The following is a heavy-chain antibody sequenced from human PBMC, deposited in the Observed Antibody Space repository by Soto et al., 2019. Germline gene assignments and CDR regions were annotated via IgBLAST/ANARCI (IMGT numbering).Heavy chain of an antibody. V-gene: IGHV4-31*02. Sequence: PSETLSLTCAVYGGSFSGYYWSWIRQHPGKGLEWIGHIYYSGSTYYNPSLKSRVTISVDTSKNQFSLKLSSVTAADTAVYYCARDRKVGYYGSGSYYYPMDVWGQGTTVTVSS. D-gene: IGHD3-10*01. J-gene: IGHJ6*02. CDR3: ARDRKVGYYGSGSYYYPMDV. CDR1: GGSFSGYY. CDR2: IYYSGST.